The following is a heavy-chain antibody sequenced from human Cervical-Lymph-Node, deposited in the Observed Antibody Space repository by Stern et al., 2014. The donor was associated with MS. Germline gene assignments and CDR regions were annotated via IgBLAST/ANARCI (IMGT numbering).Heavy chain of an antibody. CDR1: GYTFTSYG. J-gene: IGHJ4*02. D-gene: IGHD3-22*01. Sequence: QVQLVQSGAEVKKPGASVKVSCETSGYTFTSYGISWIRQVPGQGLEWMVWVSTYNGGTNFSQKFQGRVTMTTDSSTNSVYMELRSLRSDDTAVYFCARDRWGSHDIGGTYYRFWGQGTPITVSS. CDR2: VSTYNGGT. CDR3: ARDRWGSHDIGGTYYRF. V-gene: IGHV1-18*01.